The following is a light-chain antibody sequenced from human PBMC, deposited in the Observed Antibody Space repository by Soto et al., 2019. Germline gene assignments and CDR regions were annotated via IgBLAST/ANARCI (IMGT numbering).Light chain of an antibody. CDR2: EVS. Sequence: QSALTQPPSASGSPGQSVTIPCTGTSSDVGGYNFVSWYQQHPGKAPKLMIYEVSKRPSGVPDRFSGSKSGNTASLTVSGLQAEDEADYYCSSYAGSNNVVVFGGGTKLTLL. J-gene: IGLJ2*01. CDR1: SSDVGGYNF. V-gene: IGLV2-8*01. CDR3: SSYAGSNNVVV.